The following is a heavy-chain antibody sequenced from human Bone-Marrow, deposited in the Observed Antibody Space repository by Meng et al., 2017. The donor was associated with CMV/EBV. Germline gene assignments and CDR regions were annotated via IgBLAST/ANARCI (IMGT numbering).Heavy chain of an antibody. D-gene: IGHD6-19*01. CDR3: ARSSGWSRFDH. Sequence: VQRGQSGAGVKKRGASVKVSCTASGFTLTDYYIHWVRQAPGQWLEWMGWINPSDDTNYAQNFQGRVTMTRGMSINTVYMELSRLTSDDTAVYYCARSSGWSRFDHWGQGTLVTVSS. CDR2: INPSDDT. J-gene: IGHJ4*02. CDR1: GFTLTDYY. V-gene: IGHV1-2*02.